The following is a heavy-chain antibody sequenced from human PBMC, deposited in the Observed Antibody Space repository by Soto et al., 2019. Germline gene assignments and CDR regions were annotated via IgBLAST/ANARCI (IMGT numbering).Heavy chain of an antibody. V-gene: IGHV3-30*18. D-gene: IGHD2-21*02. J-gene: IGHJ6*02. CDR3: AKNFDCGGDCFRYGMDV. CDR2: ISYDGSNK. Sequence: GALRLSCAAPGFSFTSHGMHRGRQAPGQGLEWVAVISYDGSNKYYADSVKGRFTISRDNSKNTLYLQMNSLRAEDTAVYYCAKNFDCGGDCFRYGMDVWGQGTTVTVSS. CDR1: GFSFTSHG.